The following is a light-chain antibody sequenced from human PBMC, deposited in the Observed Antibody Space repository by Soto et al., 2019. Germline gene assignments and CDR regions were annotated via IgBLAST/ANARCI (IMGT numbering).Light chain of an antibody. CDR2: GAS. V-gene: IGKV3-15*01. J-gene: IGKJ2*01. CDR1: QSVSNN. Sequence: VLTHSPATLSLSPGERATLSCRASQSVSNNLDWYQQKPGQAPRLLIYGASTRATAIPARFSGSGSGTEFPLTSSSVHAEVFAFYFCQHCHNRPYTFGQGTRLEIQ. CDR3: QHCHNRPYT.